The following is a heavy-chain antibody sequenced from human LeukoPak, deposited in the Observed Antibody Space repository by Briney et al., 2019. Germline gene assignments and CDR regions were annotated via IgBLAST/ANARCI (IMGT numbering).Heavy chain of an antibody. J-gene: IGHJ4*02. CDR2: IYYSGST. D-gene: IGHD6-13*01. CDR1: GGSISSHY. Sequence: SETLSLTCTASGGSISSHYWSWIRQPPGKGLEWIGYIYYSGSTNYNPSLKSRVTISVDTSKNQFSLKLSSVTAADTAVYYCARSRVAAAGTVDYWGQGTLVTVSS. V-gene: IGHV4-59*11. CDR3: ARSRVAAAGTVDY.